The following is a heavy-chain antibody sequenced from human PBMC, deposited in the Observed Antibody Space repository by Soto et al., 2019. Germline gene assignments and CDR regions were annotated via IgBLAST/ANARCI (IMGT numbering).Heavy chain of an antibody. V-gene: IGHV4-59*01. CDR3: AKEYGLRRITIFGVVIPEGYYYYGMDV. Sequence: SETLSLTCTVSGGSISSYYWSWIRQPPGKGLEWIGYIYYSGSTNYNPSLKSRVTISVDTSKNQFSLKRSSVTAADTAVYYCAKEYGLRRITIFGVVIPEGYYYYGMDVWGQGTTVTVSS. CDR1: GGSISSYY. CDR2: IYYSGST. D-gene: IGHD3-3*01. J-gene: IGHJ6*02.